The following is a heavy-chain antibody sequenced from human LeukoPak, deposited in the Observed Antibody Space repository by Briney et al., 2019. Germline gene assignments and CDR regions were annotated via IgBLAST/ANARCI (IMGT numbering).Heavy chain of an antibody. Sequence: SVKVSCKASGGTFSSYTISWVRQAPGQGLEWMGRIIPILGIANYAQKFQGRVTITADKSTSTAYMELSSLRSEDTAVYYCARGTIVVSDYYYMNVWGKGTTVTVSS. CDR1: GGTFSSYT. J-gene: IGHJ6*03. D-gene: IGHD2-2*01. CDR2: IIPILGIA. CDR3: ARGTIVVSDYYYMNV. V-gene: IGHV1-69*02.